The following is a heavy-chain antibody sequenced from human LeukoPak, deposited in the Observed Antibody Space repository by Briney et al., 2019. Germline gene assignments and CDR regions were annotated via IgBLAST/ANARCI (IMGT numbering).Heavy chain of an antibody. CDR1: AFTFSDYW. Sequence: GGSLRLSCAASAFTFSDYWMTWVRQAPGTGLERVANINKDGSETYYVDSVRGRFTISRDNAKNSLYLQMNSLRDDDTAVYYCAREPYYDSSGYCLDYWGQGTLVTVSS. CDR3: AREPYYDSSGYCLDY. J-gene: IGHJ4*02. CDR2: INKDGSET. D-gene: IGHD3-22*01. V-gene: IGHV3-7*01.